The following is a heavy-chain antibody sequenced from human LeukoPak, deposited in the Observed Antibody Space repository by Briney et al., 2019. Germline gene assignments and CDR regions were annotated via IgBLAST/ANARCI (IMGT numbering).Heavy chain of an antibody. CDR3: ARDAMVRGVPLYYYGMDV. Sequence: SETLSLTCTVSGGSISSGGYYWSWTRQHPGKGLEWIGYIYYSGSTYYNPSLKSRVTISVDTSKNQFSLKLSSVTAADTAVYYCARDAMVRGVPLYYYGMDVWGKGTTVTVSS. CDR1: GGSISSGGYY. V-gene: IGHV4-31*03. J-gene: IGHJ6*04. CDR2: IYYSGST. D-gene: IGHD3-10*01.